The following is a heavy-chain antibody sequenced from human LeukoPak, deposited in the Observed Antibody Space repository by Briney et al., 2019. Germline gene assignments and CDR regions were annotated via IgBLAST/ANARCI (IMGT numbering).Heavy chain of an antibody. CDR2: IFSDDEK. CDR3: ARYYKGDGDIFDC. V-gene: IGHV2-26*01. CDR1: GFSLSDTRMG. Sequence: SGPVLVKPTETLTLTCTVSGFSLSDTRMGVSWIRQPPGKALEWLAHIFSDDEKSYSTSLKSRLTISKDTSKSEVVLIMTNMDPVDTATYYCARYYKGDGDIFDCWGQGTLVTVSS. J-gene: IGHJ4*02. D-gene: IGHD2-21*02.